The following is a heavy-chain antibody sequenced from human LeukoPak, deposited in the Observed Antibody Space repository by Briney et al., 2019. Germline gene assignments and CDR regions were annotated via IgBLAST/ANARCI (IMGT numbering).Heavy chain of an antibody. CDR2: INPSGGST. D-gene: IGHD6-13*01. CDR1: GYTFTTYY. CDR3: AKDIRIEADGPPDY. Sequence: GASVKVSCKASGYTFTTYYVHWVRQAPGQGLEWMGVINPSGGSTNYAQKFQGRVTMTRDTSISTAYMELSRLRSDDAAVYYCAKDIRIEADGPPDYWGQGTLVTVSS. J-gene: IGHJ4*02. V-gene: IGHV1-46*01.